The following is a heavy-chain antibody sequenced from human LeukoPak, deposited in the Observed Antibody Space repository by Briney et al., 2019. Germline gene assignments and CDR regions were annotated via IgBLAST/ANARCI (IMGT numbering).Heavy chain of an antibody. D-gene: IGHD5-24*01. Sequence: PSETLSLTCAVYGGSFSGYYWSWIRQPPGKGLEWIGEINHSGSTNYNPSLKSRVTISVDTSKNQFSLKLSSVTAADTAVYYCARGKATNYYYMDVWGKGTTVTISS. CDR1: GGSFSGYY. CDR2: INHSGST. CDR3: ARGKATNYYYMDV. V-gene: IGHV4-34*01. J-gene: IGHJ6*03.